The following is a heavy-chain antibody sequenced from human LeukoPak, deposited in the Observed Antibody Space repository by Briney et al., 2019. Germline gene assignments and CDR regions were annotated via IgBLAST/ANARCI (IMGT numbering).Heavy chain of an antibody. CDR1: GYTFTDYY. J-gene: IGHJ4*02. CDR2: IDPNSGAT. Sequence: ASVKVSCKASGYTFTDYYIHWVRQAPGQGLEWMGWIDPNSGATNYAQKFQGRITMTRDTSISTAYMELSSLRAEDTAVYYCAKSGGTSSSGLGYWGQGTLVTVSS. CDR3: AKSGGTSSSGLGY. D-gene: IGHD6-19*01. V-gene: IGHV1-2*02.